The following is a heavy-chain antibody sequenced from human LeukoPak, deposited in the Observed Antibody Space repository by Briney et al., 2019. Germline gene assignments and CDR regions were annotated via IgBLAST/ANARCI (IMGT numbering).Heavy chain of an antibody. J-gene: IGHJ4*02. CDR2: IYYSGST. D-gene: IGHD6-19*01. Sequence: SETLSLTCTVSGGSISSYYWSWIRHPPGKGLEWIGYIYYSGSTNYNPSLKSRVTISVDTSKNQFSLKVSSVTAADTAVYYCARDSGPRFDYWGQGTLVTVSS. V-gene: IGHV4-59*01. CDR3: ARDSGPRFDY. CDR1: GGSISSYY.